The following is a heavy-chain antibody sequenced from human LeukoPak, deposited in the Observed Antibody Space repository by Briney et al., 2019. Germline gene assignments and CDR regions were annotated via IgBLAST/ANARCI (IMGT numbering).Heavy chain of an antibody. CDR1: GGSISSYY. J-gene: IGHJ4*02. D-gene: IGHD6-13*01. CDR2: IYYSGST. CDR3: ARDGTAGTRLDY. V-gene: IGHV4-39*02. Sequence: SETLSLTCTVSGGSISSYYWGWIRQPPGKGLEWIGSIYYSGSTYYNPSLKSRVTISVDTSKNQFSLKLSSVTAADTAVYYCARDGTAGTRLDYWGQGTLVTVSS.